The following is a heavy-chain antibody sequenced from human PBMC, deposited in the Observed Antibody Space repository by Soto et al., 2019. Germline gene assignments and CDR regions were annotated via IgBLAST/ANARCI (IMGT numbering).Heavy chain of an antibody. CDR2: IYPGDSDT. Sequence: GESLKISCKGSGYSFTSYWIGWVRQMPGKGLEWMGTIYPGDSDTRYSPSFQGQVTISADKSISTAYLQWSSLKASDPAMYYCARYSSSPKAPYSGIDVWGQGTTLPIS. CDR1: GYSFTSYW. V-gene: IGHV5-51*01. J-gene: IGHJ6*02. D-gene: IGHD6-6*01. CDR3: ARYSSSPKAPYSGIDV.